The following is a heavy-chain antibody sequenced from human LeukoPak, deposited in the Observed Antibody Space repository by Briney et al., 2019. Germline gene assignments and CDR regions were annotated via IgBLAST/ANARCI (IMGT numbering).Heavy chain of an antibody. V-gene: IGHV4-31*03. CDR1: GGSISSGAYY. CDR3: ASGDGDSVSVGYFQD. D-gene: IGHD4-17*01. CDR2: ISYSGGT. Sequence: SETLSLTCTVSGGSISSGAYYWSWIRQHPGKGLEWIGYISYSGGTYYNPSLKSRVTISADMAKNQLSLKLSSVTAADTAVHYCASGDGDSVSVGYFQDWGQGTLVTASS. J-gene: IGHJ1*01.